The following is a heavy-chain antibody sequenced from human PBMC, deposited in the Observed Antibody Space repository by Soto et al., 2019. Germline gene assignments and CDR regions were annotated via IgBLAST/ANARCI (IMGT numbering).Heavy chain of an antibody. CDR1: GGAISSYY. CDR2: IYYSGST. Sequence: SETLSLTCTVSGGAISSYYWSWIRQPPGKGLEWIGYIYYSGSTNYNPSLKSRVTISVDTSKNQFSLRLSFVTAADTAVYYCARGPAGDKVDYWGQGTLVTVS. J-gene: IGHJ4*02. D-gene: IGHD7-27*01. V-gene: IGHV4-59*08. CDR3: ARGPAGDKVDY.